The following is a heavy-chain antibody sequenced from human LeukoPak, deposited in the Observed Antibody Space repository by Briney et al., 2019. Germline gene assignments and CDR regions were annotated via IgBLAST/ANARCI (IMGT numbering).Heavy chain of an antibody. V-gene: IGHV4-4*07. D-gene: IGHD5-18*01. J-gene: IGHJ4*02. CDR1: GGSISTYY. CDR3: ARSGYGYASAPFY. Sequence: PSETLSLTCNVSGGSISTYYWSWIRQPAGKGLEWIGRIYSSGRTYSSGSTDYNPSLKSRVTMSVDTPKNQFSLKLTSVTAADTAVYYCARSGYGYASAPFYWGQGTLVTVSS. CDR2: IYSSGRTYSSGST.